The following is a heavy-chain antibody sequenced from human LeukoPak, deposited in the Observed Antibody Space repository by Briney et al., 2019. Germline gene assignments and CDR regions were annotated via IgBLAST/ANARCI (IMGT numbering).Heavy chain of an antibody. J-gene: IGHJ4*02. D-gene: IGHD3-10*01. V-gene: IGHV3-23*01. CDR2: ISGSGGST. CDR1: GFTFSNYA. Sequence: GGSLRLSCAASGFTFSNYAMSWVRQAPGKGLEWVSAISGSGGSTYYADSVKGRFTISRDNSKTTLFLHMNGLRAEDTAVYYCAKDGLLWFGELLPADYWGQGTLVTVSS. CDR3: AKDGLLWFGELLPADY.